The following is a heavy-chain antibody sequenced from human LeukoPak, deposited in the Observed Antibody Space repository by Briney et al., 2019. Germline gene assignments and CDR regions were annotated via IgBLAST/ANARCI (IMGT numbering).Heavy chain of an antibody. CDR1: GYSFTSYW. V-gene: IGHV5-51*01. J-gene: IGHJ6*04. CDR2: IYPGDSDT. D-gene: IGHD3-9*01. Sequence: GESLKISCKGSGYSFTSYWIGRVRQMPGKGLEWMGIIYPGDSDTRYSPSFQGQVTISADKSISTAYLQWSSLKASDTAMYYCARSTYYDILTGYRYGMDVWGKGTTVTVSS. CDR3: ARSTYYDILTGYRYGMDV.